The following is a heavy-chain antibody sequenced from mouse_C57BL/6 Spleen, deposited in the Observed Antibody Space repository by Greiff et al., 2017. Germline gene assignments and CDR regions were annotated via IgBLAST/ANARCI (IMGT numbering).Heavy chain of an antibody. J-gene: IGHJ2*01. V-gene: IGHV1-74*01. Sequence: QVQLQQPGAELVKPGASVKVSCTASGYTFTSYWMHWVKQRPGQGLEWIGRIDPSDSDTNYNQKFKGKATLSVDKSSSTAYMHRRGLTSEDSAVYYCAISISNLDYWGQGTTLTVSS. CDR3: AISISNLDY. CDR2: IDPSDSDT. CDR1: GYTFTSYW. D-gene: IGHD2-5*01.